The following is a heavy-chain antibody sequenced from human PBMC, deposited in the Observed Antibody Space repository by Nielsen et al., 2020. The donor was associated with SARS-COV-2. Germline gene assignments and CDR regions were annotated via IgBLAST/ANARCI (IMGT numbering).Heavy chain of an antibody. Sequence: RQAPGKGLEWIGEINHSGSTNYNPSLKSRVTISVDTSKNQFSLKLSSVTAADTAVYYCARHPSPQFLATPVYYYGMDVWGQGTTVTVSS. J-gene: IGHJ6*02. V-gene: IGHV4-34*01. D-gene: IGHD1-26*01. CDR2: INHSGST. CDR3: ARHPSPQFLATPVYYYGMDV.